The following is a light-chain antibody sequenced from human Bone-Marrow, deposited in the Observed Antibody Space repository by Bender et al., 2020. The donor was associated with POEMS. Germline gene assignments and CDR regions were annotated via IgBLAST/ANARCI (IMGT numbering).Light chain of an antibody. J-gene: IGLJ3*02. CDR3: AAWDAGLGGGV. CDR1: NSNIGTNA. Sequence: QSVLTQPPSASGTPGQRVTISCSGSNSNIGTNAVNWYQQFPGTAPKLLIYSDNQRPSGVPDRFYAFKSGTSASLAISGLQSEDEAGYYWAAWDAGLGGGVFGGETKLTVL. V-gene: IGLV1-44*01. CDR2: SDN.